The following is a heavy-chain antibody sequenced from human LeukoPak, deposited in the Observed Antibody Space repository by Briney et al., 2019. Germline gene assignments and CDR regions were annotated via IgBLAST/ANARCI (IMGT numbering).Heavy chain of an antibody. V-gene: IGHV3-30*07. Sequence: GRSLRLSCAASGFTFSTYAMHWVRQAPGKGLEWVAVTPSDERNKYYADSVKGRFTISRDNSKNSLYLQLNSLRAEDTAVYFCARQRYSDYWGQGTLVTVSS. CDR2: TPSDERNK. CDR3: ARQRYSDY. J-gene: IGHJ4*02. D-gene: IGHD1-1*01. CDR1: GFTFSTYA.